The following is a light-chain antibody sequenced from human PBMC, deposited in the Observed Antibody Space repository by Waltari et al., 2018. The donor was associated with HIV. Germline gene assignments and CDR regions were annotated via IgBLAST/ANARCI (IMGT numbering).Light chain of an antibody. V-gene: IGLV2-8*01. Sequence: QSALTQPPSASGSPGQSVTISCPAKTSAVGAYNYVSWYQQHPGKAPKLMIYEVFKRPSGVPDRFSGSKSGNTASLTVSGLQAEDEADYYCTSYAGRNTFVFGGGTKLTVL. J-gene: IGLJ2*01. CDR1: TSAVGAYNY. CDR2: EVF. CDR3: TSYAGRNTFV.